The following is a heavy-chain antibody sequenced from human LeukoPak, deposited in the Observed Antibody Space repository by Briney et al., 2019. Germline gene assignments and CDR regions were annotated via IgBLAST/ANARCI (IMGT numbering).Heavy chain of an antibody. CDR1: GFTFSDYY. CDR2: ISSSSSYT. V-gene: IGHV3-11*06. J-gene: IGHJ5*02. CDR3: SGNRGSGSYNWFDP. D-gene: IGHD3-10*01. Sequence: KPGGSLRLSCAASGFTFSDYYMSWIRQAPGKGLEWVSYISSSSSYTNYADSVKGRFTISRDNAKNSLYLQMNSLRAEDTAVYYCSGNRGSGSYNWFDPWGQGTLVTVSS.